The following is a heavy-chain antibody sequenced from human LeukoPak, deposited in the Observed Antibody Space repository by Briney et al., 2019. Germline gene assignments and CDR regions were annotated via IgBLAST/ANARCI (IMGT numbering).Heavy chain of an antibody. CDR1: GFSFSDAW. CDR2: IESKTDGGTT. CDR3: TTYGSGRKFDY. J-gene: IGHJ4*02. D-gene: IGHD3-10*01. V-gene: IGHV3-15*04. Sequence: GGSLRLSCAASGFSFSDAWMSWVRQIPGKGLEWVGRIESKTDGGTTDYAAPVKGRFTISRDDSTNMLYLQMNSLKSEDTAVYYCTTYGSGRKFDYWGQGSLVTVSS.